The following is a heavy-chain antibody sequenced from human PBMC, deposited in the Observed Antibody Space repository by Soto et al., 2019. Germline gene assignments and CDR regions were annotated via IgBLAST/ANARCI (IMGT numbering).Heavy chain of an antibody. CDR3: ASSIRYCSGGSCSHDAFDI. CDR2: IWYDGSNK. D-gene: IGHD2-15*01. J-gene: IGHJ3*02. V-gene: IGHV3-33*01. Sequence: GGSLRLSCAASGFTFSSYGMHWVRQAPGKGLEWVAVIWYDGSNKYYADSVKGRFTISRDNSKNTLYLQMNSLRAEDTAVYYCASSIRYCSGGSCSHDAFDIWGQGTMVTVSS. CDR1: GFTFSSYG.